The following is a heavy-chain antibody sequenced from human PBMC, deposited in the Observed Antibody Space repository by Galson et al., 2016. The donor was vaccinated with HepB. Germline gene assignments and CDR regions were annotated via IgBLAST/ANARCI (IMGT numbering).Heavy chain of an antibody. CDR2: IRYDGTKR. CDR3: AKDGDSSGWYDFDY. D-gene: IGHD6-19*01. CDR1: GFTFSDYG. V-gene: IGHV3-30*18. Sequence: SLRLSCAASGFTFSDYGMHWVRQAPGKGLEWVAVIRYDGTKRYYADSVKGRFTISRDNSKNTLYVQMNSLRAEDTAVYYCAKDGDSSGWYDFDYWGQGTLVTVSS. J-gene: IGHJ4*02.